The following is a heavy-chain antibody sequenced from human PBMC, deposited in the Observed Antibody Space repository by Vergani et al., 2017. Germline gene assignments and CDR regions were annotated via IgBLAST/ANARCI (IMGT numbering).Heavy chain of an antibody. J-gene: IGHJ5*02. D-gene: IGHD7-27*01. Sequence: QVQLQESGPGLVKPSQTLSLTCSVSGDSINNGSYYWSWIRQPAGKGLEWIGRISISGNTDYNSSLKRRISMSVETSKNQLSLKVNSLTAADTAVYYCARGQSWGHSLDRWGQGTMVTVSS. V-gene: IGHV4-61*02. CDR3: ARGQSWGHSLDR. CDR1: GDSINNGSYY. CDR2: ISISGNT.